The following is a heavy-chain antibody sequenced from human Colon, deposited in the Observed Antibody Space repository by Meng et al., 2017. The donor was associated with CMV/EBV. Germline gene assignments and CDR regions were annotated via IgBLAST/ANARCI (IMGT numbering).Heavy chain of an antibody. CDR2: IKPSGGST. CDR1: GFTFSTQD. J-gene: IGHJ4*02. V-gene: IGHV1-46*01. D-gene: IGHD2-15*01. CDR3: TRDIVL. Sequence: HEQLVQSGAEGEKPGASVKVSCKASGFTFSTQDIHWVRQAPGQGLEWLGIIKPSGGSTGYAQKFQGRVTMTRDTSTSTVYMELSSLRSEDTAMYYCTRDIVLWGQGTLVTVSS.